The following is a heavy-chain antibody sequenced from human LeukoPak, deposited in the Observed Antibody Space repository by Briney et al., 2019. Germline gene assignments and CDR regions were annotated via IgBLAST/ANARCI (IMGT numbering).Heavy chain of an antibody. CDR1: GFTFSSYA. V-gene: IGHV3-30-3*01. J-gene: IGHJ3*02. CDR3: ARAAYYDSSGYYLDAFDI. D-gene: IGHD3-22*01. Sequence: PGGSLRLSCAASGFTFSSYAMHWVRQAPGKGLEWVAVISYDGSNKYYADSVKGRFTISRDNSKNTLYLQMNSLRAEDTAVYYCARAAYYDSSGYYLDAFDIWGQGTMVTVSS. CDR2: ISYDGSNK.